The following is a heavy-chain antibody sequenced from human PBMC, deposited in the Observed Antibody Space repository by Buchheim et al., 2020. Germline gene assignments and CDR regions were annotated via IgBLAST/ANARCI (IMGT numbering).Heavy chain of an antibody. D-gene: IGHD4-17*01. CDR3: ARSDYGDYFDY. CDR1: RFTFSDHY. Sequence: EVQLVESGGGLVQPGGSLRLSCAASRFTFSDHYMDWVRQAPGKGLEWAARIRKKANSYSTEYAASVKGRFIISRDDSKNSLYLQMNSLKTEDTAVYYCARSDYGDYFDYWGQGTL. V-gene: IGHV3-72*01. J-gene: IGHJ4*02. CDR2: IRKKANSYST.